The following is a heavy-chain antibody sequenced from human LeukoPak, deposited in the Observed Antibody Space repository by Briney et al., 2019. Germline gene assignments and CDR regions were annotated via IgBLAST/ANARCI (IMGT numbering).Heavy chain of an antibody. V-gene: IGHV3-48*03. J-gene: IGHJ5*02. CDR3: ARESIAVAGRIGIYWFDP. Sequence: AGGSLRLSCAASGFSFSYYEMNWVRQAPGKGLEWISYINTDGSTIYEADSVKGRFTISRDNAKNSLYLQMNSLRAEDTAVYYCARESIAVAGRIGIYWFDPWGQGTLVTVSS. CDR1: GFSFSYYE. D-gene: IGHD6-19*01. CDR2: INTDGSTI.